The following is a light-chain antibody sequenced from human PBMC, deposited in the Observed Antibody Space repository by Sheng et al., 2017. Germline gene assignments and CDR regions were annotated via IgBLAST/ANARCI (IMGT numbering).Light chain of an antibody. Sequence: QSALTQPASVSGSPGQSITISCTGTSSDVGAYNYVSWLQQHPGKAPKVIIYDVTIRPSGVSNRFSGSKSGNTAYLTISGLQAEDEAAYYCSSYARAGAPYVFGPGTEVTVL. J-gene: IGLJ1*01. CDR3: SSYARAGAPYV. V-gene: IGLV2-14*01. CDR2: DVT. CDR1: SSDVGAYNY.